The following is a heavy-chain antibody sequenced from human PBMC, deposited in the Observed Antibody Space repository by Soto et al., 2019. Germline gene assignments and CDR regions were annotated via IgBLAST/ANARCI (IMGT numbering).Heavy chain of an antibody. J-gene: IGHJ3*02. CDR2: ISAYNGNT. V-gene: IGHV1-18*01. CDR1: GYTFTSYG. CDR3: ARWGRCSAGSCYWDPFDI. D-gene: IGHD2-15*01. Sequence: QVQLVQSGAEVKKPGASVKVSCKASGYTFTSYGISWVRQAPGQGLEWMGWISAYNGNTNYAQKLQGRVTMTTDTSTSTAYIELRSLRSDDTAVYYCARWGRCSAGSCYWDPFDIWGQGTMVTVSS.